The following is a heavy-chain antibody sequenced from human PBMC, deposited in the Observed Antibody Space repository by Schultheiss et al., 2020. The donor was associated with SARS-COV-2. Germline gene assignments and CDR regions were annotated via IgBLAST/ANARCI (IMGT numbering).Heavy chain of an antibody. CDR3: AKDHWDWDWFDP. V-gene: IGHV3-23*01. CDR2: ISGSAGST. D-gene: IGHD1-26*01. J-gene: IGHJ5*02. CDR1: GFTFSSYA. Sequence: SCAASGFTFSSYAMSWVRQAPGKGLEWVSAISGSAGSTYYADSVKGRFTISRDNSKNTLYLQMNSLRAEDTAVYYCAKDHWDWDWFDPWGQGTLVTVSS.